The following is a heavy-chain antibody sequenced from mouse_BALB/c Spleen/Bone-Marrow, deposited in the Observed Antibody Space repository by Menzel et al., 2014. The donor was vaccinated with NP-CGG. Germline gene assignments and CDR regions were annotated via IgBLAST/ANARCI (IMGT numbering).Heavy chain of an antibody. D-gene: IGHD2-1*01. CDR3: ARQIYFPYFDY. CDR1: GFTFXSYT. J-gene: IGHJ2*01. Sequence: EVMLVESGGGLVQPGGSLKLSCAAPGFTFXSYTMSWVRQTPEKRLEWVAYTSSGGGSTYYPDTVKGRFTISRDNAKNTLYLQMSSLKSEDTAMYYCARQIYFPYFDYWGQGTTLTVSS. CDR2: TSSGGGST. V-gene: IGHV5-12-2*01.